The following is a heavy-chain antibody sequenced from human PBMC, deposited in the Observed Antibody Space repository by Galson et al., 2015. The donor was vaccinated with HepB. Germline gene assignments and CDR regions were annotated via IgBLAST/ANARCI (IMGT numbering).Heavy chain of an antibody. V-gene: IGHV6-1*01. D-gene: IGHD3-9*01. CDR3: ARDLDYDILTGEYYYYGMDV. CDR1: GDSVSSNSAA. CDR2: TYYRSKWYN. Sequence: CAISGDSVSSNSAAWNWIRQSPSRGLEWLGRTYYRSKWYNDYAVSVKSRMTINPDTSKNQFSLQLNSVTPEDTAVYYCARDLDYDILTGEYYYYGMDVWGQGTTVTVSS. J-gene: IGHJ6*02.